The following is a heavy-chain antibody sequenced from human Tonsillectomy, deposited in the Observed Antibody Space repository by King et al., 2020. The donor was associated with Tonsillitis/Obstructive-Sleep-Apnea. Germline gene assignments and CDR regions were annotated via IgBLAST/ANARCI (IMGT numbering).Heavy chain of an antibody. V-gene: IGHV2-26*01. CDR2: IFSNDEK. Sequence: TLKESGPVLVKPTETLTLTCTVSGFSLSNARMGVSWIRQPPGQALEWLAHIFSNDEKSYNTSLKSRLTISKDTSKSQVVLTMTNMDPVDTATYYCARMGDMVRGVIIPWFDPWGQGTLVTVSS. CDR3: ARMGDMVRGVIIPWFDP. D-gene: IGHD3-10*01. J-gene: IGHJ5*02. CDR1: GFSLSNARMG.